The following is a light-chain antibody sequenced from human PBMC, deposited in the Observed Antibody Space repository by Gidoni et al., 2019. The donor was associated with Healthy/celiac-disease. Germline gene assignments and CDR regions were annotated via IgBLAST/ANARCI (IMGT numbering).Light chain of an antibody. J-gene: IGKJ1*01. Sequence: EIVVTQSPATLSVSPGERATLSCRASQSVSSNLAWYQQKPGQAPRLLIYGASTRAPGIPARFSGSGSGTEFTLTISSLQSEDFAVYYCQQYNNWPPWTFGQXTKVEIK. CDR1: QSVSSN. CDR3: QQYNNWPPWT. CDR2: GAS. V-gene: IGKV3-15*01.